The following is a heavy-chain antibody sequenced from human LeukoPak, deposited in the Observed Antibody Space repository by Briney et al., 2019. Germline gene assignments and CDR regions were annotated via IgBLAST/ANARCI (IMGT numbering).Heavy chain of an antibody. J-gene: IGHJ3*02. D-gene: IGHD2-21*01. V-gene: IGHV3-30-3*01. CDR3: AKDSWSFHDAFDI. CDR1: GFTFSTFP. Sequence: GRSLRLSCAASGFTFSTFPMHWVRQAPGKGLEWVALVSYDGSSKYYADSVKGRFTISRDNSKNTLDLQMNSLRAEDTAVYYCAKDSWSFHDAFDIWGQGTMVTVSS. CDR2: VSYDGSSK.